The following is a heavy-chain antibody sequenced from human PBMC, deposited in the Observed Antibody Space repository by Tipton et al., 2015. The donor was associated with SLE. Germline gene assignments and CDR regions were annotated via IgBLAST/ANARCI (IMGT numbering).Heavy chain of an antibody. CDR2: IYVGGGT. D-gene: IGHD3-16*01. J-gene: IGHJ6*02. V-gene: IGHV4-61*05. CDR3: ARWEFYVSYHYGMDV. Sequence: TLSLTCTVSGGSISSSSYYWGWIRQPPGKGLEWIGYIYVGGGTHYNPSLKTRVTISLDTSKNQFSLNLSSVTAADTAVYYCARWEFYVSYHYGMDVWGQGTTVTVSS. CDR1: GGSISSSSYY.